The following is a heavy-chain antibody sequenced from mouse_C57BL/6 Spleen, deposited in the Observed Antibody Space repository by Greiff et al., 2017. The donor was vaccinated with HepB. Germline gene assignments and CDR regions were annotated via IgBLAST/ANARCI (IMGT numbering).Heavy chain of an antibody. CDR1: GFTFSNYW. CDR3: TDDYPFFDY. CDR2: IRLKSDNYAT. D-gene: IGHD2-4*01. Sequence: EVKVVESGGLVQPGGSMKLSCVASGFTFSNYWMNWVRQSPEKGLEWVAQIRLKSDNYATHYAESVKGRFTISRDDSKSSVYLQMNNLRAEDTGIYYCTDDYPFFDYWGQGTTLTVSS. V-gene: IGHV6-3*01. J-gene: IGHJ2*01.